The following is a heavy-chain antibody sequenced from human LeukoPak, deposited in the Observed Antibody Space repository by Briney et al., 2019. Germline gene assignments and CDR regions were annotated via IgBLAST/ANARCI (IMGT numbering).Heavy chain of an antibody. D-gene: IGHD2-2*01. CDR2: ISNSGSNT. V-gene: IGHV3-23*01. J-gene: IGHJ4*02. CDR1: GFTFSTYA. CDR3: APLRDMPLLK. Sequence: GGSLRLSCAASGFTFSTYAMSWVRQAPGKGLEWVSTISNSGSNTYYADSVKGRFTISRDNSKNTLSLQMNSLRAEDTAVYCCAPLRDMPLLKWGQGTLVTVSS.